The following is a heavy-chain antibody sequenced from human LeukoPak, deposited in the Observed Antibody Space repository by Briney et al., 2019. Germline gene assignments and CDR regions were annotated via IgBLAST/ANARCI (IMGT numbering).Heavy chain of an antibody. CDR2: IYSGGTT. Sequence: PGGSLRLSCAASGFTVSNSCVSWVRQAPGKGLEWVAGIYSGGTTYYRDSVKGRFTISRDNSKNTLYLQMNSLRAEDTAVYYCARDFSGALWFGEPRGQGTLVTVSS. CDR3: ARDFSGALWFGEP. V-gene: IGHV3-53*01. CDR1: GFTVSNSC. J-gene: IGHJ4*02. D-gene: IGHD3-10*01.